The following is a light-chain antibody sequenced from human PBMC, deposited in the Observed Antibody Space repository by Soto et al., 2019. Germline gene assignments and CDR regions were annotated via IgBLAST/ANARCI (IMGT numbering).Light chain of an antibody. CDR1: QTLLHSNGYNY. CDR2: LGS. V-gene: IGKV2-28*01. J-gene: IGKJ4*01. CDR3: MQALQTPT. Sequence: DIVMTQSPPSLPVTPGEPASFSCMSSQTLLHSNGYNYLDWYLQKPGQSPQLLIYLGSNRASGVPDRFSGSGSGTDFTLKISRVEAEDVGVYYCMQALQTPTFGGGTKVDIK.